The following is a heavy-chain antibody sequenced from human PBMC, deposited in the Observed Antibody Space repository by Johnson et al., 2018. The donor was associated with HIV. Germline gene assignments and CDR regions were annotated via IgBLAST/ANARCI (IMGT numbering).Heavy chain of an antibody. CDR1: GFTFSSYG. CDR2: LRYDGSHK. CDR3: GRSRVDIVVVAGAFDI. D-gene: IGHD2-15*01. V-gene: IGHV3-30*02. J-gene: IGHJ3*02. Sequence: VQLVESGGGVVQPWRSLRLSCAASGFTFSSYGMHWVRQAPGKGLEWVAFLRYDGSHKYYAYSVKGRFTISRDNSKNTLYLQMNSLRAEDTAVYYCGRSRVDIVVVAGAFDIWGQGTMVTVSS.